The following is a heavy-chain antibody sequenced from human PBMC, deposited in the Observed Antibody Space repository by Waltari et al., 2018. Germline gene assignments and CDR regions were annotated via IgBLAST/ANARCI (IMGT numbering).Heavy chain of an antibody. CDR3: ARSSGSYFENWFDP. Sequence: QLQLQESGPGLVKPSETLSLTCTVSGGSISSSSYYWGWIRKPPGRGLEWIGSIYYSGSTYYNPSIKSRVTISVDKSKNQFSLKLSSVTAADTAVYYCARSSGSYFENWFDPWGQGTLVTVSS. V-gene: IGHV4-39*01. CDR2: IYYSGST. D-gene: IGHD1-26*01. J-gene: IGHJ5*02. CDR1: GGSISSSSYY.